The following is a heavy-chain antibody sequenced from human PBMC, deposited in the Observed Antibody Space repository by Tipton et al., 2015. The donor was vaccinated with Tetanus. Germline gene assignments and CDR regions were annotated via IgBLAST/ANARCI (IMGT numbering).Heavy chain of an antibody. CDR2: IDPNSGGT. CDR3: ARDRCVYFYYGMDV. CDR1: GYTFTGYY. V-gene: IGHV1-2*02. J-gene: IGHJ6*02. D-gene: IGHD3-22*01. Sequence: QLVQSGAEVKKPGASVKVSCKASGYTFTGYYIYWVRQATGQGLEWMGWIDPNSGGTVYAQKFQGRVTRTRDTSISTAYMGLRSLISYDTAVYYCARDRCVYFYYGMDVWGPVTTVSVS.